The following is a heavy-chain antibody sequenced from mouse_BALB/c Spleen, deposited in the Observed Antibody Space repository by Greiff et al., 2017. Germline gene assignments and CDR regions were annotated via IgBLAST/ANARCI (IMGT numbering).Heavy chain of an antibody. CDR2: IDPSDSET. CDR1: GYTFTSYW. CDR3: ARRRYEDYAMDY. D-gene: IGHD2-14*01. Sequence: QVQLQQPGAELVKPGAPVKLSCKASGYTFTSYWMNWVKQRPGRGLEWIGRIDPSDSETHYNQKFKDKATLTVDKSSSTAYIQLSSLTSEDSAVYYCARRRYEDYAMDYWGQGTSVTVSS. J-gene: IGHJ4*01. V-gene: IGHV1-69*02.